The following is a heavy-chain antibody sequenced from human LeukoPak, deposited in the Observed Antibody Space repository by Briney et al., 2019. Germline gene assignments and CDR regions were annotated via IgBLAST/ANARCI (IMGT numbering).Heavy chain of an antibody. CDR3: ARGGRAAADTDY. CDR1: GGSISSGDYY. CDR2: IYYSGST. D-gene: IGHD6-13*01. J-gene: IGHJ4*02. V-gene: IGHV4-30-4*08. Sequence: SETLSLTCTVSGGSISSGDYYWSWIRQPPGKGLEWDGYIYYSGSTYYNPSLKSRVTISVDTSKNQFSLKLSSVTAADTAVYYCARGGRAAADTDYWGQGTLVTVSS.